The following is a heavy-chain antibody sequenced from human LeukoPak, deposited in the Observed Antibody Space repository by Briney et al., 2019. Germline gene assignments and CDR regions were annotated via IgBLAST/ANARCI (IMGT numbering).Heavy chain of an antibody. CDR3: ASGGVLLWFGDGYYYGMDV. J-gene: IGHJ6*02. D-gene: IGHD3-10*01. CDR1: GFTFSSYS. Sequence: GGSLRLSCAASGFTFSSYSMNWVRQAPGKGLEWVSSISSSSSYIYYADSVKGRFTISRDNAKNSLYLQMNSLRAEDTAVYYCASGGVLLWFGDGYYYGMDVWGQGTTVTVSS. CDR2: ISSSSSYI. V-gene: IGHV3-21*01.